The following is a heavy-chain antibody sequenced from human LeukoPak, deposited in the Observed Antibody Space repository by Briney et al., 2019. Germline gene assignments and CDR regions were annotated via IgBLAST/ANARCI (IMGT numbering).Heavy chain of an antibody. CDR2: ISGSGGST. D-gene: IGHD3-10*01. J-gene: IGHJ4*02. CDR3: AKEWLLWFGELLPSGGVDY. Sequence: GGSLRLSCAASGFTFSSYAMSWVRQAPGKGLEWVSAISGSGGSTYYADSVKGRFTISRDNSKNPLYLQMNSLRAEDTAVYYCAKEWLLWFGELLPSGGVDYWGQGTLVTVSS. V-gene: IGHV3-23*01. CDR1: GFTFSSYA.